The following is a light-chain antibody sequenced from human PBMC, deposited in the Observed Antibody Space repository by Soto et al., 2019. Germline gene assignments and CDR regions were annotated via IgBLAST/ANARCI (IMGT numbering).Light chain of an antibody. Sequence: DIQMPQSPSSPSASVGDRVTITCRASQNISSYLKWYQQKPGKAPKLLIYAASSLQSGVPSRFSGIGSGTDFTLTISSMQPEDFATYYCQQSYSTPYTFGQGTKVDIK. CDR2: AAS. J-gene: IGKJ2*01. CDR1: QNISSY. CDR3: QQSYSTPYT. V-gene: IGKV1-39*01.